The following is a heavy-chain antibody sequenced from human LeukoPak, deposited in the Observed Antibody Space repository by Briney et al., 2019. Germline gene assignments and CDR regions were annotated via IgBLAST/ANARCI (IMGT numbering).Heavy chain of an antibody. CDR1: GGSISSYY. J-gene: IGHJ4*02. CDR3: ARASPRLYFDY. V-gene: IGHV4-59*01. CDR2: IYYSGTT. Sequence: SETLSLTCTVSGGSISSYYWNWIRQPPGKGLEWIGYIYYSGTTNYNPSLKSRVTISVDTSKNQFSLKLSSVTAADTAVYYCARASPRLYFDYWGQGALVTVSS.